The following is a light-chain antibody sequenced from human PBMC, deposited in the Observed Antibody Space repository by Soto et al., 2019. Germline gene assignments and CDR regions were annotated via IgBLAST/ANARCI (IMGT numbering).Light chain of an antibody. V-gene: IGLV1-51*01. Sequence: QSVLTQPPSVAAAPGQKVTISCSGSSSNIRDNYVSWYQQRPGTAPKLLIYDNNKRPSGIPDRFSGSKSGTSATLGITGLQTGDEADYYCGTWDSSLSAYVFGTGTKVTVL. J-gene: IGLJ1*01. CDR2: DNN. CDR1: SSNIRDNY. CDR3: GTWDSSLSAYV.